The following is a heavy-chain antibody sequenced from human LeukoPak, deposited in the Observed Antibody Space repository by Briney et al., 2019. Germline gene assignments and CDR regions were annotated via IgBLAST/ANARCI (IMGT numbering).Heavy chain of an antibody. J-gene: IGHJ6*03. D-gene: IGHD3-10*01. Sequence: ASVKVSCKASGYTFTSYYMHWVRQAPGQGLEWMGWINPNSGGTNYAQKFQGRVTMTRDTSISTAYMELSRLRSDDTAVYYCARELSSADYYYYYMDVWGKGTTVTVSS. CDR3: ARELSSADYYYYYMDV. CDR2: INPNSGGT. CDR1: GYTFTSYY. V-gene: IGHV1-2*02.